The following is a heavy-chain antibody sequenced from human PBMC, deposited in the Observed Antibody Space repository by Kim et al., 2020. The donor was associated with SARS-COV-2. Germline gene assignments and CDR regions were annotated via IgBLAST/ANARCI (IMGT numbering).Heavy chain of an antibody. Sequence: TRYSPSFQGQVTISADKSISTAYLQWSSLKASDTAMYYCARPTRAAFDIWGQGTMVTVSS. V-gene: IGHV5-51*01. D-gene: IGHD1-1*01. CDR2: T. CDR3: ARPTRAAFDI. J-gene: IGHJ3*02.